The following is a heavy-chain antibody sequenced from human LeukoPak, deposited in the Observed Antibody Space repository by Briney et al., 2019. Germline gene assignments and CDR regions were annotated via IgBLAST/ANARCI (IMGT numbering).Heavy chain of an antibody. CDR3: ARGAIAAAGYIGY. J-gene: IGHJ4*01. V-gene: IGHV1-2*06. CDR1: GYTFTGYY. Sequence: ASVKVSCKASGYTFTGYYMHWVRQAPGQGLEWMGRINPNSGGTNYAQKFQGRVTMTRDTSISTAYMELSRLRSDDTAVYYCARGAIAAAGYIGYWGQEPWSPSPQ. D-gene: IGHD6-13*01. CDR2: INPNSGGT.